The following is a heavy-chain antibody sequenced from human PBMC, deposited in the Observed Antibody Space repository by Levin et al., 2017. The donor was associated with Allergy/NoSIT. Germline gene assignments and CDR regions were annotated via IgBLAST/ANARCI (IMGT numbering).Heavy chain of an antibody. CDR1: GGSVSSGSYY. D-gene: IGHD3-16*02. Sequence: SETLSLTCTVSGGSVSSGSYYWSWIRQPPGKGLEWIGYIYYSGSTNYNPSLKSRVTISVDTSKNQFSLKLSSVTAADTAVYYCARDALYIWGSYRTYYYMDVWGKGTTVTVSS. CDR2: IYYSGST. V-gene: IGHV4-61*01. J-gene: IGHJ6*03. CDR3: ARDALYIWGSYRTYYYMDV.